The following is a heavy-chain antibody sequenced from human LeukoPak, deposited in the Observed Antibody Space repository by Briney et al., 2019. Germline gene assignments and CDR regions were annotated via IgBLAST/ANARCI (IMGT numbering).Heavy chain of an antibody. CDR3: ARAGLRYFDWLQYYYGMDV. D-gene: IGHD3-9*01. Sequence: ASVKVSCKVSGYTLTELSMHWVRQAPGKGLEWMGGFDPEDGETIYAQKFQGRVTMTRNTSISTAYMELSSLRSEDTAVYYCARAGLRYFDWLQYYYGMDVWGQGTTVTVSS. V-gene: IGHV1-24*01. J-gene: IGHJ6*02. CDR1: GYTLTELS. CDR2: FDPEDGET.